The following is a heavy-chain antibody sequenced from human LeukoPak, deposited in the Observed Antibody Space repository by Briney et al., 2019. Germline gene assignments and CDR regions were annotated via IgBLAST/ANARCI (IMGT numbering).Heavy chain of an antibody. CDR2: MNPSGGQT. CDR3: TRRSVAGTFEY. Sequence: GASVTVSCKASGYTFTIYDINWVRQATGQGPEWMGWMNPSGGQTNYAQSLQGRVTMTRNTSTSTAYMDLSSLRSEDTAVYYCTRRSVAGTFEYWGQGTLVTVSS. V-gene: IGHV1-8*01. J-gene: IGHJ4*02. CDR1: GYTFTIYD. D-gene: IGHD6-19*01.